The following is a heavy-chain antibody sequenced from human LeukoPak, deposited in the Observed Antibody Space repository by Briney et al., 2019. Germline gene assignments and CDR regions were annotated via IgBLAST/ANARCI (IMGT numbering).Heavy chain of an antibody. V-gene: IGHV4-34*01. D-gene: IGHD6-25*01. CDR1: GGSFSGYY. CDR2: INHSGST. Sequence: KSSETLSLTCAVYGGSFSGYYWSWIRQPPGKGLEWIGEINHSGSTNYNPSLKSRVTISVDTSKNQFSLKLSSVTAADTAVYYCASLRPPAATTSFDYWGQGTLVTVSS. J-gene: IGHJ4*02. CDR3: ASLRPPAATTSFDY.